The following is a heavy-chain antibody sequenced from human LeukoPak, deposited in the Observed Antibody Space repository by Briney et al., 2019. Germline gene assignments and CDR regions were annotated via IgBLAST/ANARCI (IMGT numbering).Heavy chain of an antibody. D-gene: IGHD3-10*01. CDR2: ISASGGST. V-gene: IGHV3-23*01. CDR3: AKGSAGSYYPYYFDN. Sequence: GGSLRLSCAASGFTFSSYAMSWVRQAPGKGLEWVSAISASGGSTYYADAVKGRFTISRDNSKNTVYLQMHSLRDEDTAVYYCAKGSAGSYYPYYFDNWGRGTLVTVSS. CDR1: GFTFSSYA. J-gene: IGHJ4*02.